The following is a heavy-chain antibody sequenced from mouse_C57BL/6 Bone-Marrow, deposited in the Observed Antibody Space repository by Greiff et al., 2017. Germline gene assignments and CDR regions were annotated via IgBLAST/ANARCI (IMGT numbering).Heavy chain of an antibody. CDR1: GFTFSDYY. Sequence: EVMLVESEGGLVQPGSSMKLSCTASGFTFSDYYMAWVRQVPEKGLEWVANINYDGSSTYYLDSLKSRFIISRDNAKNILYLQMSSLKSEDTATYYCARDHYYYGGSYWYFDVWGTGTTVTVSS. V-gene: IGHV5-16*01. J-gene: IGHJ1*03. CDR3: ARDHYYYGGSYWYFDV. CDR2: INYDGSST. D-gene: IGHD1-1*01.